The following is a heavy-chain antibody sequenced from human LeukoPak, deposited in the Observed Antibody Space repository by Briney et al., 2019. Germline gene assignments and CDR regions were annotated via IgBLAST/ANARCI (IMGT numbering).Heavy chain of an antibody. D-gene: IGHD5-18*01. J-gene: IGHJ4*02. CDR3: AKLDTAMARGYFDY. Sequence: GSLRLSCAASGFTFSSYAMSWVRQAPGKGLEWVSAITGSGGSTYDSDSVKGRFTISRDNSKNTLFLQMNSLRAEDTAVYFCAKLDTAMARGYFDYWGQGTLVTVSS. V-gene: IGHV3-23*01. CDR2: ITGSGGST. CDR1: GFTFSSYA.